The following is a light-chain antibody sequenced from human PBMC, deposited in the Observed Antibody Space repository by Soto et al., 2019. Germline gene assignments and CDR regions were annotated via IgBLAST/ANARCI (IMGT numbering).Light chain of an antibody. V-gene: IGKV1-27*01. CDR2: AAS. Sequence: DIQMTQSPSSLSASVGDRVIITCRASQGIDNYFAWYQQRPGKVPKLLIYAASTLQSGVPSRFSGSGSGTEFTLTISSLQPEDVASYYCQKYEGVPLTFGGGTKVDIK. CDR3: QKYEGVPLT. J-gene: IGKJ4*01. CDR1: QGIDNY.